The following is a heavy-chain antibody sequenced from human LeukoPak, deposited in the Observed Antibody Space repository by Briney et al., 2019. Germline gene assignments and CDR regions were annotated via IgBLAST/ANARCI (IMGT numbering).Heavy chain of an antibody. Sequence: SETLSLTCTVSGESINSFYWSWIRQPAGKGLEWIGRIYSSGSTNYSPSLKSRVTMSVDTSKNQFSLKLSSVTAADTAVYYCARGYFSSWYINWFDPWGQGTLVTVSS. CDR1: GESINSFY. CDR2: IYSSGST. CDR3: ARGYFSSWYINWFDP. D-gene: IGHD6-13*01. J-gene: IGHJ5*02. V-gene: IGHV4-4*07.